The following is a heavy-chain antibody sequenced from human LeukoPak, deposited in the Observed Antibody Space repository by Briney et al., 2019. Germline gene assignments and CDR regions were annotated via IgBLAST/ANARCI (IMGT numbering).Heavy chain of an antibody. D-gene: IGHD1-26*01. J-gene: IGHJ3*02. Sequence: ASVKVSCKASGYTFTGYYMHWVRQAPGQGLEWMGRINPNSGGTNYAQKFQGRVTMTRDTSISTAYMELSRLISDDTAVYYCARSGSWYSGAFDIWGQGTMVTVSS. V-gene: IGHV1-2*06. CDR2: INPNSGGT. CDR1: GYTFTGYY. CDR3: ARSGSWYSGAFDI.